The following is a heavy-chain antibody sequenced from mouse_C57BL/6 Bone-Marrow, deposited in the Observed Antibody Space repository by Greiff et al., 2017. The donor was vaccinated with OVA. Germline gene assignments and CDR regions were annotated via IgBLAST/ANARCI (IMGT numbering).Heavy chain of an antibody. Sequence: VQLKESGPELVKPGASVKIPCKASGYTFTDYNMDWVKQSHGKSLEWIGDINPNNGGTIYNQKFKGKATLTVDKSSSTAYMELRSLTSEDTAVYYCARDYSNTLDYWGQGTTLTVSS. D-gene: IGHD2-5*01. J-gene: IGHJ2*01. CDR2: INPNNGGT. CDR3: ARDYSNTLDY. V-gene: IGHV1-18*01. CDR1: GYTFTDYN.